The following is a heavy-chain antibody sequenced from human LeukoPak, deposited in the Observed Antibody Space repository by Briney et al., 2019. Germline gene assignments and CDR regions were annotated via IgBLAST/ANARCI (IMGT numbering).Heavy chain of an antibody. J-gene: IGHJ4*02. CDR1: GGSLSGYY. Sequence: SETLSLTCAVYGGSLSGYYWSWIRQPPGKGLEWIGEINHSGSTYYNPSLKSRVTIYVDTSKNQFSLKLSSVTAADTAVYYCARGRRDGYNLEYFDKWGQGTLVTVSS. CDR3: ARGRRDGYNLEYFDK. D-gene: IGHD5-24*01. V-gene: IGHV4-34*01. CDR2: INHSGST.